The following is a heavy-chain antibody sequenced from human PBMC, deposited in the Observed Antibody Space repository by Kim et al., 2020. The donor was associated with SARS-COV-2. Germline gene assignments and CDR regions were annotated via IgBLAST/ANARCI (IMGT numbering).Heavy chain of an antibody. J-gene: IGHJ4*02. D-gene: IGHD1-1*01. Sequence: SVKSRITITRDNSQNTLYLQMNSLRAEDTAVYYCAKDPGAYNPPYYFDYWGQGTLVTVSS. CDR3: AKDPGAYNPPYYFDY. V-gene: IGHV3-23*01.